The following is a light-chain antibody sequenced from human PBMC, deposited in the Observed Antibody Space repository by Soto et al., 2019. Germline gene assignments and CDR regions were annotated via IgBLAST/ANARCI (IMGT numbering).Light chain of an antibody. V-gene: IGKV1-6*01. CDR2: AAS. Sequence: AIQMTQSPSSLSSSVGDRVTITCRASQGIRNDLGWYQQKPGKAPKLLIYAASSLGSGVPSRFSGSGSGKDFTLTISSLQPEDFATYYCLQDYNYPLAFGQGTKVEIK. CDR1: QGIRND. CDR3: LQDYNYPLA. J-gene: IGKJ1*01.